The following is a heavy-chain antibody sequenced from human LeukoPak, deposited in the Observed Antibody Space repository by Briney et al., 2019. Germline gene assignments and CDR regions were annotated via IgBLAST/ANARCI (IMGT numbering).Heavy chain of an antibody. Sequence: SSEILSLTCAVSGYSISSGYYWGWIRQPPGKGLEWIGSIYHSGSTYYNPSLKSRVTISVDTSKNQFSLKLSSVTAADTAVYYCARLGGYSSSSLDYWGQGTLVTVSS. D-gene: IGHD6-6*01. J-gene: IGHJ4*02. CDR3: ARLGGYSSSSLDY. V-gene: IGHV4-38-2*01. CDR2: IYHSGST. CDR1: GYSISSGYY.